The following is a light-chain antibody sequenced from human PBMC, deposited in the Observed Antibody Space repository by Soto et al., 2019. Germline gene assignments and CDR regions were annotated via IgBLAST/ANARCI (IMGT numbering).Light chain of an antibody. CDR3: QQSYSTPRT. J-gene: IGKJ1*01. CDR2: GAS. CDR1: QSVSRA. Sequence: PGERATVYCRVSQSVSRASLAWYHQRPGQAPRLLIYGASTRATGIPARFSGSGSGTEFTLTISSLQSEDFATYYCQQSYSTPRTFGQGTKVDIK. V-gene: IGKV3-15*01.